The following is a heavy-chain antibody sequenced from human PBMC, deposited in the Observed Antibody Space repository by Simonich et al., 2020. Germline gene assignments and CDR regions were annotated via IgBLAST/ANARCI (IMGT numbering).Heavy chain of an antibody. CDR1: GFTFSSYA. V-gene: IGHV3-30*07. J-gene: IGHJ4*02. CDR3: ARGALY. CDR2: ISYDGSNK. Sequence: QVQLVESGGGVVQPGRSLRLSCAASGFTFSSYAMHWVRQAPGKGVEWVEVISYDGSNKYYADSVKGRFTNSRDNSKNTLYLQMNSLRAEETAVYYCARGALYWGQGTLVTVSS.